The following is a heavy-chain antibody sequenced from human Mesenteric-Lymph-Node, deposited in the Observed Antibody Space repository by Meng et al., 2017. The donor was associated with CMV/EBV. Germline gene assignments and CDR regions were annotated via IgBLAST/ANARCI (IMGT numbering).Heavy chain of an antibody. V-gene: IGHV3-30-3*01. CDR3: ARATQSGVHYSNSGYFDY. CDR2: ISYDGSNK. J-gene: IGHJ4*02. Sequence: GESLKISCAASGFTFSSYAIHWVRQAPGKGLEWVAVISYDGSNKYYADSVKDRFTISRDNSKNTLYLQMNSLRAEDTAIYYCARATQSGVHYSNSGYFDYWGQGTLVTVSS. D-gene: IGHD4-11*01. CDR1: GFTFSSYA.